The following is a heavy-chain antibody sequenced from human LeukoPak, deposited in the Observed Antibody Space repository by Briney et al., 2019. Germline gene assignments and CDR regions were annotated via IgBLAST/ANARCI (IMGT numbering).Heavy chain of an antibody. J-gene: IGHJ6*03. D-gene: IGHD1-14*01. CDR1: GFTFSSYA. CDR3: AREGGPVSYYYYYMDV. Sequence: PGGSLRLSCAASGFTFSSYAMHWVRQAPGKGLEYVSAISSNGGSTYYANSVKGRFTISRDNSKNTLYLQMGSLRAEDMAVYYCAREGGPVSYYYYYMDVWGKGTTVTVSS. CDR2: ISSNGGST. V-gene: IGHV3-64*01.